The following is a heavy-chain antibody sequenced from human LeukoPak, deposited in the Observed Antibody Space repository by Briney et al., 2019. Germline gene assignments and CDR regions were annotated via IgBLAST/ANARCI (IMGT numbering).Heavy chain of an antibody. CDR2: INPNSGGT. CDR1: GYTFTGYY. CDR3: ARVFRVRYDSSGRPTGAFDI. V-gene: IGHV1-2*02. Sequence: GASVKVSCKASGYTFTGYYMHWVRQAPGQGLEWMGWINPNSGGTNYAQKFQGRVTMTRDTSISTAYMELSSLRSEDTAVYYCARVFRVRYDSSGRPTGAFDIGGQGTMVTVSS. J-gene: IGHJ3*02. D-gene: IGHD3-22*01.